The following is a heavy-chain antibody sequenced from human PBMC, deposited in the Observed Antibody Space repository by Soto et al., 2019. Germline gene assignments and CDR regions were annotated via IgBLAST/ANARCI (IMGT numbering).Heavy chain of an antibody. D-gene: IGHD1-26*01. CDR1: GGTFSSWY. Sequence: QVQLQESGPGLVKPSETLSLTCTVSGGTFSSWYWSWIRQPPGKGLEWIGYIYYSGSTNCNPSLKIRVTISVDTSKNQFSLKLSSVTAADTAVYYCARRYGSAIDYWGQGTLATVSS. J-gene: IGHJ4*02. CDR3: ARRYGSAIDY. CDR2: IYYSGST. V-gene: IGHV4-59*08.